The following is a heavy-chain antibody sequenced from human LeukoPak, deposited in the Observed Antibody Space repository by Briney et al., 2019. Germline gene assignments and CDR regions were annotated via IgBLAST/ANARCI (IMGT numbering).Heavy chain of an antibody. J-gene: IGHJ5*02. D-gene: IGHD5-12*01. V-gene: IGHV3-15*01. CDR1: GFPFSHAW. CDR3: TTDRRGYSGYRCNWVDP. Sequence: GGSLTLSCAASGFPFSHAWMSWLRQATGKGLEWVGRIKSKTDGGTTDYAAPVKGRFTISGDDSKNTLYLQMNSLKTEDTAVYYCTTDRRGYSGYRCNWVDPKGKGTLVTVAS. CDR2: IKSKTDGGTT.